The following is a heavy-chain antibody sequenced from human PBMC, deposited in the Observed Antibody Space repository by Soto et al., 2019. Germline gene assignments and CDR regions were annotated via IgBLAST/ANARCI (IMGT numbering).Heavy chain of an antibody. CDR3: AKGANLYSSGRIDY. Sequence: PGGSLRLSCAASGFTFSSYGMHWVRQAPGKGLEWVAVISYDGSNKYYADSVKGRFTISRDNSKNTLYLQMNSLRAEDTAVYYCAKGANLYSSGRIDYWGQGTLVTVSS. J-gene: IGHJ4*02. D-gene: IGHD6-19*01. CDR2: ISYDGSNK. CDR1: GFTFSSYG. V-gene: IGHV3-30*18.